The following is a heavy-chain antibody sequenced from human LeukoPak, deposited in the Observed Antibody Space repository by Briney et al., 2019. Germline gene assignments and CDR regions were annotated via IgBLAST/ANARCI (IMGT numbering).Heavy chain of an antibody. Sequence: GGSLRLSCVGSGFTFRSHAMSWVRQAPEKGLEFVSGIYENGGTTYYADSVKGRFTISRDNAKNSLYLQMNSLRAEDTAVYYCAREPGSGGSFDYWGQGTLVTVSS. CDR3: AREPGSGGSFDY. CDR2: IYENGGTT. J-gene: IGHJ4*02. D-gene: IGHD1-26*01. CDR1: GFTFRSHA. V-gene: IGHV3-23*01.